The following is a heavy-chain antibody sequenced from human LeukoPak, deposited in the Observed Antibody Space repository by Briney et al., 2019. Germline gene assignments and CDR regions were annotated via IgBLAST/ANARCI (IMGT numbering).Heavy chain of an antibody. J-gene: IGHJ4*02. Sequence: PSETLSLTCTVSGGSISSGGYYWSWIRQHPGKGLEWIGYIYYSGSTYYNPSLKSRVIISVDTSKNQFSLKLSSVTAADTAVYYCARGLSDSSSWYPLVYFDYWGQGTLVTVSS. V-gene: IGHV4-31*03. CDR1: GGSISSGGYY. CDR3: ARGLSDSSSWYPLVYFDY. CDR2: IYYSGST. D-gene: IGHD6-13*01.